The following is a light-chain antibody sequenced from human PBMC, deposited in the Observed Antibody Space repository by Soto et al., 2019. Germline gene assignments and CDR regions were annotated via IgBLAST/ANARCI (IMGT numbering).Light chain of an antibody. CDR1: QSVSSY. CDR3: QQRSNWPPLYT. V-gene: IGKV3-11*01. Sequence: EIVLTQSPATQSLSPGERATLSCRASQSVSSYLAWYQQKPGQAPRLLIYDASNRATGIPARFSGSGSGTDFTLTISSLEPEAFAVYYCQQRSNWPPLYTFGQGTKLEIK. J-gene: IGKJ2*01. CDR2: DAS.